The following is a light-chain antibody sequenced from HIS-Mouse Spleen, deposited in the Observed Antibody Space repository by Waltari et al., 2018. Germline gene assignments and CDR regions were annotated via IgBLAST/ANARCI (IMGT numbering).Light chain of an antibody. J-gene: IGKJ1*01. CDR2: AAS. CDR3: QQSYSTPPGT. Sequence: DTQMTQSPSSLSASVGDRVTITCRASQSISSYLNWYQQKPGKAPKLLIYAASSLQSGVPSRFSGSGSGTDFTLTISSLQPEDFATYYCQQSYSTPPGTFGQGTKVEIK. CDR1: QSISSY. V-gene: IGKV1-39*01.